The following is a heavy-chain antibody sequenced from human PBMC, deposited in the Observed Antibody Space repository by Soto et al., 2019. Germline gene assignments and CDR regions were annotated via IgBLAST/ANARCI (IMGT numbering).Heavy chain of an antibody. CDR2: FYYSGNT. CDR1: GGSISTSTFY. V-gene: IGHV4-39*01. CDR3: TTQGFGGLHGLVDV. J-gene: IGHJ6*02. Sequence: SETLSLTCTVAGGSISTSTFYWGWMRQPPGKGLEWIASFYYSGNTYYNPSLKSRVTISVDTSKNQFSLKLTSVTAADTAVYYCTTQGFGGLHGLVDVWGQGTTVTVSS. D-gene: IGHD3-10*01.